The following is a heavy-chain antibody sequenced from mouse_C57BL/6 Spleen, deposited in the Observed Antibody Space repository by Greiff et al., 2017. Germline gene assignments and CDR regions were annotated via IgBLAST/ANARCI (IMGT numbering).Heavy chain of an antibody. J-gene: IGHJ4*01. Sequence: EVQLQESGPGLVKPSQSLSLTCSVTGYSITSGYYWNWLRQFPGNKLEWMGYISYDGSNNYNPSLKNRISITRDTSKNQFFLKLNSVTTEDTATYYCGRGKDYDYAMDYWGQGTSVTVSS. D-gene: IGHD2-4*01. V-gene: IGHV3-6*01. CDR2: ISYDGSN. CDR3: GRGKDYDYAMDY. CDR1: GYSITSGYY.